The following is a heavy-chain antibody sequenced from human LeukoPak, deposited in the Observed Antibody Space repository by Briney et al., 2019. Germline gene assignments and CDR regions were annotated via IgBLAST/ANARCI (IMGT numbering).Heavy chain of an antibody. V-gene: IGHV3-30*18. CDR2: ISYDGSNK. Sequence: GRSRRLSCAASGFTFSKYGMHWVRQAPGKGLEWVAVISYDGSNKYYADSVKGRFTISRDNSKNTLYLQMNSLRAEDTAVYYCAKDGSIDILTGYTQTPIDYWGQGTLATVSS. CDR3: AKDGSIDILTGYTQTPIDY. J-gene: IGHJ4*02. CDR1: GFTFSKYG. D-gene: IGHD3-9*01.